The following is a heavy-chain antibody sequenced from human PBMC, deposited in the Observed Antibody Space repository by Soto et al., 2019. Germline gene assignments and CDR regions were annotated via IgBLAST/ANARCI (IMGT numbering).Heavy chain of an antibody. CDR1: GFTFSSYG. D-gene: IGHD3-9*01. J-gene: IGHJ6*02. CDR3: AKDGRRTGLRYFDWTRQPLYHYVMDV. Sequence: PGGSLRLSCAASGFTFSSYGMHWVRQAPGKGLEWVAVIWYDGSNKYYADSVKGRFTISRDNSKNTLYLQMNSLRAEDTAVYYCAKDGRRTGLRYFDWTRQPLYHYVMDVWGQGSTVIVSS. V-gene: IGHV3-30*02. CDR2: IWYDGSNK.